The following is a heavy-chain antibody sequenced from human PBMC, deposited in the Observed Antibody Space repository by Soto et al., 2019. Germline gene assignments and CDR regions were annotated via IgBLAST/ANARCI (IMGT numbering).Heavy chain of an antibody. CDR1: GFTFSNYG. D-gene: IGHD1-26*01. CDR2: IWHDGNNK. J-gene: IGHJ6*02. CDR3: ASDLVGASDSYGLDV. V-gene: IGHV3-33*01. Sequence: GGSLRLSCAASGFTFSNYGMHWVRHAPGKGLEWVAIIWHDGNNKYYADSVRGRFIISRDNSKNRLYLQMNSLRAEDTAVYYCASDLVGASDSYGLDVWGQGTPVTVSS.